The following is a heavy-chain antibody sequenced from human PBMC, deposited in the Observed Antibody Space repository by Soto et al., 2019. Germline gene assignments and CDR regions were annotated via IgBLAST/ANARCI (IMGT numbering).Heavy chain of an antibody. Sequence: SETLSLTCAVYGGSFSGYYWSWIRQPPGKGLEWIGEINHSGSTNYNPSLKSRVTKSVDTSKNQFSLKLSSVTAADTAVYYCARGRRDTAMVSDFDYWSQGTLVTSPQ. CDR1: GGSFSGYY. CDR3: ARGRRDTAMVSDFDY. V-gene: IGHV4-34*01. D-gene: IGHD5-18*01. CDR2: INHSGST. J-gene: IGHJ4*02.